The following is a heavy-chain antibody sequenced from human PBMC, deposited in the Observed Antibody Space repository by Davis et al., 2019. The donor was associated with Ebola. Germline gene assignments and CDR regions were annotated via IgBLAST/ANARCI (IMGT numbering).Heavy chain of an antibody. CDR1: GFTFSSYA. CDR2: ISYDGSNK. Sequence: PGGSLRLSCAASGFTFSSYAMHWVRQAPGKGLEWVAVISYDGSNKYYADSVKGRFTISRDNSKNTLYLQMNSLRAEDTAVYYCASSGEMGDDAFDIWGQGTMVTVSS. J-gene: IGHJ3*02. CDR3: ASSGEMGDDAFDI. D-gene: IGHD3-16*01. V-gene: IGHV3-30*04.